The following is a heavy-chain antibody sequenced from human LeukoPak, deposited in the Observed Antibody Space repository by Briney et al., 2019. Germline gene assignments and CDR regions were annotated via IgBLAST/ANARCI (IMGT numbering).Heavy chain of an antibody. CDR2: INQDGSER. V-gene: IGHV3-7*01. CDR1: GFTSSSYW. CDR3: ARDRAGFLY. J-gene: IGHJ4*02. Sequence: GGSLRLSCAASGFTSSSYWMSWVRQAPGKGLEWVANINQDGSERYCVDSVKGRFAISRDNAENSLYLQMNSLRAEDTAVYYCARDRAGFLYWGQGTLVTVSS.